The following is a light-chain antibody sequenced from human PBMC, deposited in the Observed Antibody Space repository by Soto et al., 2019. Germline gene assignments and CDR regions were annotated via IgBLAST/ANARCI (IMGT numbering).Light chain of an antibody. CDR1: SSDVGGYNY. CDR2: DAS. CDR3: SSYTSSSTYWV. Sequence: QSALTQPASVSGSPGQSITISCTGTSSDVGGYNYVSWYQQHPGKAPKLMILDASSRPSGVSNRFSGSKSGNTASLTISGLQAEDEAHYFCSSYTSSSTYWVFGGGTKLTVL. V-gene: IGLV2-14*01. J-gene: IGLJ3*02.